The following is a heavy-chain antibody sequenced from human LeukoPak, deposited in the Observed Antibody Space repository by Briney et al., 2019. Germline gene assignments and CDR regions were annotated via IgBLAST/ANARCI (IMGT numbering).Heavy chain of an antibody. J-gene: IGHJ5*02. CDR1: GYTFTSYA. CDR2: INAGNGNT. CDR3: ARSIPLWKELRRDWFDP. Sequence: ASVKVSCKAPGYTFTSYAMHWVRQAPGQRLEWMGWINAGNGNTKYSQKFQGRVTITRDTSASTAYMELSSLRSEDTAVYYCARSIPLWKELRRDWFDPWGQGTLVIVSS. D-gene: IGHD3-16*01. V-gene: IGHV1-3*01.